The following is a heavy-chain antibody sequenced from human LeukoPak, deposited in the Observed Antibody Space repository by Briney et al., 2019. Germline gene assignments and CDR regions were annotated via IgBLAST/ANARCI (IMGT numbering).Heavy chain of an antibody. D-gene: IGHD2/OR15-2a*01. J-gene: IGHJ5*02. V-gene: IGHV4-30-2*06. CDR3: ARESNINNWFDP. CDR2: IYDSGST. CDR1: GGSISSGGHP. Sequence: SETLSLTCIVSGGSISSGGHPWSWIRQSPGKGLVWIGYIYDSGSTFYNPSLKSRVTMSIDRSNNQFSLKLSSVTAADTAVYYCARESNINNWFDPWGQGTLVTVSS.